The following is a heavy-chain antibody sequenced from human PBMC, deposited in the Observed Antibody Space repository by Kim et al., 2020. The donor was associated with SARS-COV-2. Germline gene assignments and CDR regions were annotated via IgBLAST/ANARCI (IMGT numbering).Heavy chain of an antibody. J-gene: IGHJ6*04. CDR2: ISYDGSNK. V-gene: IGHV3-30*18. D-gene: IGHD6-13*01. CDR3: AKDRNTAAAGQDTYYYYGMDV. CDR1: GFTFSSYG. Sequence: GGSLRLSCAASGFTFSSYGMHWVRQAPGKGLEWVAVISYDGSNKYYADSVKGRFTISRDNSKNTLYLQMNSLRAEDTAVYYCAKDRNTAAAGQDTYYYYGMDVWGKGTTVTVSS.